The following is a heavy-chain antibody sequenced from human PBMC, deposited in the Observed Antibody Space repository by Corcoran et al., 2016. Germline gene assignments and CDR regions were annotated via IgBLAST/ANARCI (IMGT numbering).Heavy chain of an antibody. Sequence: QVQLVQSGAEVKKPGSSVKVSCKASGGTFSSYAISWVRQAPGQGLEWMGGIIPIFGTANYAQKFQGRVTITADESTSTAYMELISLRSEDTVVYYCARAYWAAAGGSSGCDPCGQGSLVTVSS. D-gene: IGHD6-13*01. CDR1: GGTFSSYA. V-gene: IGHV1-69*01. CDR2: IIPIFGTA. J-gene: IGHJ5*02. CDR3: ARAYWAAAGGSSGCDP.